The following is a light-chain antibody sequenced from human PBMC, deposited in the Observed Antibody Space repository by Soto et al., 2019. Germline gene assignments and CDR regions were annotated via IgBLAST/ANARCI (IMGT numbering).Light chain of an antibody. CDR2: EVS. J-gene: IGLJ1*01. CDR3: CSYAGSSYV. V-gene: IGLV2-14*01. Sequence: QSALTQPASVSRSPGQSITISCTGTSSDVGGYNYVSWYQQHPGKAPKLMIYEVSNRPSGVPDRFSGSKSGNTASLTISGLQAEDEADYYCCSYAGSSYVFGTGTKVTVL. CDR1: SSDVGGYNY.